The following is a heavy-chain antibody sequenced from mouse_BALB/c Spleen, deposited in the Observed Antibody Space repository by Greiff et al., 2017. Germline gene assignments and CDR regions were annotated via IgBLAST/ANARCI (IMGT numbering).Heavy chain of an antibody. CDR1: GFNIKDTY. CDR2: IDPANGNT. CDR3: ARSPPIYYGNYDAMDY. V-gene: IGHV14-3*02. Sequence: EVQLQQSGAELVKPGASVKLSCTASGFNIKDTYMHWVKQRPEQGLEWIGRIDPANGNTKYDPKFQGKATITADTSSNTAYLQLSSLTSEDTAVYYCARSPPIYYGNYDAMDYWGQGTSVTVSS. D-gene: IGHD2-1*01. J-gene: IGHJ4*01.